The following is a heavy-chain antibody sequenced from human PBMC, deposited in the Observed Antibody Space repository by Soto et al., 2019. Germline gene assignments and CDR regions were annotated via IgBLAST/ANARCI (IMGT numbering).Heavy chain of an antibody. Sequence: GGSLRLSCTTSGFLFNTYAMHWVRQGPGKGLEWVAVMSHDGSNTYYADSVKGRFTISRDNAKNSLYLQMNSLRAEDTAVYYCARVYLSYYYGSGSYYFDYWGQGTLVTVSS. CDR1: GFLFNTYA. D-gene: IGHD3-10*01. J-gene: IGHJ4*02. CDR2: MSHDGSNT. CDR3: ARVYLSYYYGSGSYYFDY. V-gene: IGHV3-30-3*01.